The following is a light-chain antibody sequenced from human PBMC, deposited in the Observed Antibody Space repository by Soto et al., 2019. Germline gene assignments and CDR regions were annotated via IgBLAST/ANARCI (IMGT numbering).Light chain of an antibody. CDR1: SSDVGCYNY. CDR3: SSYAGSSNV. CDR2: EVN. V-gene: IGLV2-8*01. J-gene: IGLJ1*01. Sequence: QSVLTHPPSASGSPGQSVAISCTGTSSDVGCYNYVSWYQQHPGKAPKLMIYEVNKRPSGVPDRFSVSKSGNTASLPVSGLHAEDEADYYCSSYAGSSNVFGTGTKVTVL.